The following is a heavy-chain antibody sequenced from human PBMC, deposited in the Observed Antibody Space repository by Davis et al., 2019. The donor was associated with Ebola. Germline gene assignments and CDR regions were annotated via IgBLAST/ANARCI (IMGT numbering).Heavy chain of an antibody. CDR2: IYYSGST. Sequence: PSETLSLTCTVSGGSISSYYWSWIRQPPGKGLEWIGYIYYSGSTNYNPSLKSRVTISVDTSKNQFSLKLSSVTAADTAVYYCARDRPGYYDSSVLDYWGQGTLVTVSS. CDR1: GGSISSYY. CDR3: ARDRPGYYDSSVLDY. J-gene: IGHJ4*02. D-gene: IGHD3-22*01. V-gene: IGHV4-59*01.